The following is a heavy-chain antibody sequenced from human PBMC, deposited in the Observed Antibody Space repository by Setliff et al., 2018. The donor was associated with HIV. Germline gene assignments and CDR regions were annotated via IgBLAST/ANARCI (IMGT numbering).Heavy chain of an antibody. V-gene: IGHV1-18*01. Sequence: ASVKVSCKASGYNFGFYGISWVRQAPGQGLEWMGWVNEDNGDRNFAPSVQGRIALTTDTSTSTASLELRSLRSDDTAVYYCARDRIPSKWLLESDYWGQGTLVTVSS. CDR3: ARDRIPSKWLLESDY. J-gene: IGHJ4*02. CDR2: VNEDNGDR. D-gene: IGHD3-22*01. CDR1: GYNFGFYG.